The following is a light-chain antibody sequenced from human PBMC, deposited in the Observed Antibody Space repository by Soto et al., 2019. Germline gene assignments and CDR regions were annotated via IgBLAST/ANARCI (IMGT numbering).Light chain of an antibody. Sequence: EIVLTQSPGTLSLSPGERATLSCRASQSVSSRYLAWYQQKTGQAPRLLIYGASSRATGIPNRFSGSGSGTDFTLTISRLEPEDFAVYYCQQYGTSPPITFGQGTRLEI. CDR3: QQYGTSPPIT. CDR1: QSVSSRY. V-gene: IGKV3-20*01. CDR2: GAS. J-gene: IGKJ5*01.